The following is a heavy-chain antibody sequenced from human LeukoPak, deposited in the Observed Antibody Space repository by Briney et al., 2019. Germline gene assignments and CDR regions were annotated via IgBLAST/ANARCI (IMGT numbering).Heavy chain of an antibody. CDR2: ISGSGDST. V-gene: IGHV3-23*01. CDR3: ATAKLGYCSSTSCRSPYYFDY. Sequence: GGSLRLSCAASGFTFSSYAMSWVRQAPGKGLEWVSAISGSGDSTYYADSVKGRFTISRDNSKNTLYLQMNSLRAEDTAVYYCATAKLGYCSSTSCRSPYYFDYWGQGTLVTVSS. J-gene: IGHJ4*02. D-gene: IGHD2-2*01. CDR1: GFTFSSYA.